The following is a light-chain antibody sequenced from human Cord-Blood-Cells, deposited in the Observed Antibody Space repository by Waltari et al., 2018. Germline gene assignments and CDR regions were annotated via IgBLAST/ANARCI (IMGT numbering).Light chain of an antibody. CDR2: EGS. CDR3: CSYAGSSTVV. V-gene: IGLV2-23*01. CDR1: SSDVGSYNL. J-gene: IGLJ2*01. Sequence: QSALTQPASVSGSPGQSITISCTGTSSDVGSYNLVSWYQQHPGKAPKHSIYEGSKRPSGVSKRFSGSKSGNTASLTISGRQAEDEADYYCCSYAGSSTVVFGGGTKLTVL.